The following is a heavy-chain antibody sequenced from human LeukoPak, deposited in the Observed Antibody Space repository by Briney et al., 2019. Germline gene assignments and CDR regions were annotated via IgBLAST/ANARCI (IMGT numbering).Heavy chain of an antibody. D-gene: IGHD5-12*01. J-gene: IGHJ4*02. V-gene: IGHV3-23*03. CDR3: AKRGSGRYFDY. CDR2: VNSGSSST. CDR1: QFTFSNYD. Sequence: GGSLTLSCAASQFTFSNYDMSWVRQAPGRGLEWVSVVNSGSSSTSYADSVKGRFTISRDNSENTVYLQMNSLRAEDTAVYYCAKRGSGRYFDYWGQGTLVTVSS.